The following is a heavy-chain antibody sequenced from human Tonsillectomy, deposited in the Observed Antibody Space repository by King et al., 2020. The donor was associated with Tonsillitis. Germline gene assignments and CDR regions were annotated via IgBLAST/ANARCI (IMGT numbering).Heavy chain of an antibody. J-gene: IGHJ4*02. V-gene: IGHV1-2*02. CDR3: ARGRHDSCGNYIYY. D-gene: IGHD4-23*01. CDR2: INFNNGGT. Sequence: LQLVQSGAEVKKPGASVKVSCKASGYTLTGYYTHWVRQAPGQGLEWMGWINFNNGGTNYAEKFQGRVTMTRDTSITTDYMELSRLRSDDTAVYYCARGRHDSCGNYIYYWGQGTLVTVSS. CDR1: GYTLTGYY.